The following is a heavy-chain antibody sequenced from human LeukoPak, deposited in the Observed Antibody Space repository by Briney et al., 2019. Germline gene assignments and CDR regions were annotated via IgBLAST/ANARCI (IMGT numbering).Heavy chain of an antibody. CDR3: ARVRGSGWYILDY. V-gene: IGHV3-21*01. D-gene: IGHD6-19*01. CDR2: ISSSSSCI. J-gene: IGHJ4*02. CDR1: GFTFSSYS. Sequence: GGSLRLSCAASGFTFSSYSMNWVRKAPGKGLDWASSISSSSSCIYYADSVKGRFTISRDNAKNSLYLQMNSLRAEDTAVYYCARVRGSGWYILDYWGQGTLATVSS.